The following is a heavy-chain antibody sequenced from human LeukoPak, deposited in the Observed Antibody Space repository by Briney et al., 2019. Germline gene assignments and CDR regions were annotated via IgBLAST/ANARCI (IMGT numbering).Heavy chain of an antibody. CDR3: AMLAPVVAPNPP. CDR2: FDPEDGET. Sequence: ASVKVSCKVSGYTLTELSMHWARQAPGKGLEWMGGFDPEDGETIYAQKFQGRVTMTEDTSTDTAYMELSSLRSEDTAVYYCAMLAPVVAPNPPWGQGTLVTVSS. J-gene: IGHJ5*02. V-gene: IGHV1-24*01. D-gene: IGHD2-21*01. CDR1: GYTLTELS.